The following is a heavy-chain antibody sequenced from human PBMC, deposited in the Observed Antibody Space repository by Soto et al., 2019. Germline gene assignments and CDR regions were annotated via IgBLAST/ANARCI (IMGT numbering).Heavy chain of an antibody. CDR1: GFTFSSYS. V-gene: IGHV3-21*01. D-gene: IGHD1-26*01. J-gene: IGHJ5*02. Sequence: GGSLRLSXAASGFTFSSYSMNWVRQAPGKGLEWVSSISSSSSYIYYADSVKGRFTISRDNAKNSLYLQMNSLRAEDTAVYYCARDGRRDGHKWGYNWFDPWGQGTLVTVAS. CDR3: ARDGRRDGHKWGYNWFDP. CDR2: ISSSSSYI.